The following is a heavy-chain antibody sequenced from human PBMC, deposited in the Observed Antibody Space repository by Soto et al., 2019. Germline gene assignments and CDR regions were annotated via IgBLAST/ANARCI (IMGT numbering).Heavy chain of an antibody. CDR1: GGSVSSGSYY. V-gene: IGHV4-61*01. J-gene: IGHJ4*02. CDR3: SRTAGPIWSGSYIDS. CDR2: IFYTGST. D-gene: IGHD3-3*01. Sequence: SETLSLTCTVSGGSVSSGSYYWGWIRQPPGKGLEWIGYIFYTGSTYYNPSLKSRVTMSLDTSRNQFSLKLSSVTAVDTAVYYCSRTAGPIWSGSYIDSWGQGTLVTVSS.